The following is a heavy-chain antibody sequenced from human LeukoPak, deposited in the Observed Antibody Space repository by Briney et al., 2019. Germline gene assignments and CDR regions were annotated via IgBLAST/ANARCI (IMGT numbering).Heavy chain of an antibody. J-gene: IGHJ4*02. CDR2: ISSSGSTI. CDR3: ARDVFHGSGSPHFDS. D-gene: IGHD3-10*01. CDR1: GFTFSSYE. Sequence: QPGGSLRLSCAASGFTFSSYEMNWVRQAPGKGLEWVSYISSSGSTIYYADSVKGRFTISRDNAKNSLYLQMNSLRAEDTAVYYCARDVFHGSGSPHFDSWGQGTLVTVSS. V-gene: IGHV3-48*03.